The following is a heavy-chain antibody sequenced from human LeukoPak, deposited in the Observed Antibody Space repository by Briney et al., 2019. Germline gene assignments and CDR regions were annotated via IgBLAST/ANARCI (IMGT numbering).Heavy chain of an antibody. J-gene: IGHJ6*03. V-gene: IGHV3-21*01. CDR1: GFTFSSYS. CDR3: ARDPIVVVPSASFYYYMDG. CDR2: ITSSSTYI. Sequence: GGSLRLSCVASGFTFSSYSMNWVRQAPGKGLEWVSSITSSSTYIYYADSVKGRFTISRDNAKNSLYLQMNSLRAEDTAVYYSARDPIVVVPSASFYYYMDGWGKGTTVTVSS. D-gene: IGHD2-2*01.